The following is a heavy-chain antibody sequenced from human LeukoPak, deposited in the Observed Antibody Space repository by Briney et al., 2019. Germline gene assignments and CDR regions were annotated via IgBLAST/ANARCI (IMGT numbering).Heavy chain of an antibody. CDR1: GFTFSSYG. CDR2: IWYDGSNK. V-gene: IGHV3-33*01. D-gene: IGHD5-18*01. CDR3: AAGYSYSDY. Sequence: PGRSLRLSCAASGFTFSSYGMHWVRRAPGKGLEWVAVIWYDGSNKYYADSVKGRFTISRDNSKNTLYLQMNSLRAEDTAVYYCAAGYSYSDYWGQGTLVTVSS. J-gene: IGHJ4*02.